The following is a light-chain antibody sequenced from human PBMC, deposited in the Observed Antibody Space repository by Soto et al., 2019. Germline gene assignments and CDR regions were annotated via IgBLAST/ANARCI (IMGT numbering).Light chain of an antibody. J-gene: IGLJ2*01. Sequence: QSVLTQPPSASGSPGQSVTISCTGTLSDVGGQNFVSWYQQDPGKAPKLMIYDVNKRPSGVPDRFSGSKSGNTASLTISGLQAEDEADYYCSSYTSSSTSHVVFGGGTKVTVL. CDR1: LSDVGGQNF. CDR2: DVN. V-gene: IGLV2-8*01. CDR3: SSYTSSSTSHVV.